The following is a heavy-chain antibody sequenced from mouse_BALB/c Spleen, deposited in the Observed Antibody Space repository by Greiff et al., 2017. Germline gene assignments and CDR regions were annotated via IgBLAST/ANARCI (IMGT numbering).Heavy chain of an antibody. CDR2: ISSGGGST. D-gene: IGHD1-2*01. CDR3: ARHEVHYCGYVAYYAMDY. J-gene: IGHJ4*01. Sequence: EVMLVESGGGLVKPGGSLKLSCAASGFAFSSYDMSWVRQTPEKRLEWVAYISSGGGSTYYPDTVKGRFTISRDNAKNTLYLQMSSLKSEDTAMYYCARHEVHYCGYVAYYAMDYWGQGTSVTVSS. CDR1: GFAFSSYD. V-gene: IGHV5-12-1*01.